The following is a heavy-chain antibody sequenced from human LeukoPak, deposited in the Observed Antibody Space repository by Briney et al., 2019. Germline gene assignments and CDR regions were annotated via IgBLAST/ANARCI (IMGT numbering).Heavy chain of an antibody. Sequence: GGSLRLSCAASGFTVSNNYMTWVRQAPGKGLEWVSYISSSGSTIYYADSVKGRFTISRDNAKNSLYLQMNSLRAEDTAVYYCAELGITMIGGVWGKGTTVTISS. CDR1: GFTVSNNY. V-gene: IGHV3-11*04. CDR3: AELGITMIGGV. J-gene: IGHJ6*04. CDR2: ISSSGSTI. D-gene: IGHD3-10*02.